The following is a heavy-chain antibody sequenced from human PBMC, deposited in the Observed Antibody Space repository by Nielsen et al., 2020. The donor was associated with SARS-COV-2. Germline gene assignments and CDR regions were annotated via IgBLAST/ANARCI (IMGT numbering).Heavy chain of an antibody. CDR2: INPSGGST. V-gene: IGHV1-46*01. CDR1: GYTFTSYY. D-gene: IGHD6-6*01. CDR3: ARDGRIAARASYYYYYGMDV. Sequence: SVKVSCKASGYTFTSYYMHWVRQAPGQGLEWMGIINPSGGSTSYAQKFQGRVTMTRDTSTSTVYMELSSLRSEDTAVYYCARDGRIAARASYYYYYGMDVWGQGTTVTVSS. J-gene: IGHJ6*02.